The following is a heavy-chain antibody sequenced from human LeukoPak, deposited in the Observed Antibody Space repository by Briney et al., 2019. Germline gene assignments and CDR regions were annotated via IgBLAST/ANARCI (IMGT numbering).Heavy chain of an antibody. J-gene: IGHJ3*02. D-gene: IGHD3-10*01. CDR3: AKDTLWFGELLSRPDAFDI. CDR2: IRYDGSNK. V-gene: IGHV3-30*02. CDR1: GFTFSSYG. Sequence: PGGSLRLSCAASGFTFSSYGMHWVRQAPGKGLEWVAFIRYDGSNKYYADSVKGRFTISRDNSKNTLYLQMNSLRAEDTAVYYCAKDTLWFGELLSRPDAFDIWGQGTMVTVSS.